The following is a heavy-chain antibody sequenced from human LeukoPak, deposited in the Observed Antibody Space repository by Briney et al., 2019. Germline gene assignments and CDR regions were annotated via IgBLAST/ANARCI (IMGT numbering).Heavy chain of an antibody. D-gene: IGHD3-16*01. CDR1: GFTFSSYW. CDR2: INHNGNVN. Sequence: GGSLRLSCATSGFTFSSYWTNWARQAPGKGLEWVASINHNGNVNYYVDSVKGRFTISRDNAKNSLYLQMSNLRAEDTAVYFRARGGGLDVWGQGATVTVSS. J-gene: IGHJ6*02. V-gene: IGHV3-7*03. CDR3: ARGGGLDV.